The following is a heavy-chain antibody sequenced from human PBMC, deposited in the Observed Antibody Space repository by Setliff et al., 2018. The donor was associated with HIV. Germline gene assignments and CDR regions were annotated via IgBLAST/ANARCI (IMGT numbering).Heavy chain of an antibody. D-gene: IGHD2-2*01. CDR3: SRASDPSHRMPPTNYYYYMDV. CDR2: IYPGDSDT. Sequence: GESLKISCKGSGFSFTSYWIGWVRQMPGKGLEYMGFIYPGDSDTRYSPSFQGQVTISADTSISTAYLQWSSLKASDTAVYYCSRASDPSHRMPPTNYYYYMDVWGKGTKVTVSS. V-gene: IGHV5-51*01. CDR1: GFSFTSYW. J-gene: IGHJ6*03.